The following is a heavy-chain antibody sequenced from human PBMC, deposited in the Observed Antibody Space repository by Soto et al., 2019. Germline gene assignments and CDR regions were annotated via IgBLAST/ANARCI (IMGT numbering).Heavy chain of an antibody. V-gene: IGHV1-2*02. CDR1: GYTFTGYY. CDR3: ARESDILTGYYNVIRYYYGMDV. CDR2: INPNSGGT. Sequence: GASVKVSCKASGYTFTGYYMHWVRQAPGQGLEWTGWINPNSGGTNYAQKFQGRVTMTRDTSISTAYMELSRLRSDDTAVYYCARESDILTGYYNVIRYYYGMDVWGQGTTVTVSS. D-gene: IGHD3-9*01. J-gene: IGHJ6*02.